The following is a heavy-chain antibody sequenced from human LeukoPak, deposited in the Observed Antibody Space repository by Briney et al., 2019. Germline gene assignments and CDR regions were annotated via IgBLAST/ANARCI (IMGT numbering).Heavy chain of an antibody. CDR3: ATYDSDTGGIDP. V-gene: IGHV4-39*07. Sequence: SETLSLACSVSGGSITRTTYHWGWIRQPPGKGLEWIGSMHYTGSGNYNPFLKSRVTISLDMSKRQFSLKLRSVTAADTAVYYSATYDSDTGGIDPWGPGTLVTVSS. CDR2: MHYTGSG. D-gene: IGHD3-10*01. J-gene: IGHJ5*02. CDR1: GGSITRTTYH.